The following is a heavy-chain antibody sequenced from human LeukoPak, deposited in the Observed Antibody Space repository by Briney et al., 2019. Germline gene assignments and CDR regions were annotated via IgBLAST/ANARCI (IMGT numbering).Heavy chain of an antibody. D-gene: IGHD6-19*01. CDR3: ARSLITVAGYNWLDP. Sequence: ASVKVSCKASGYTFTSYYVLWVRQAPGQGLEWMGIINPSSGSTTYAQKFQGRVTMTRDTSTSTVYMELSSLRSEDTAVYYCARSLITVAGYNWLDPWGQGTLVTVSS. J-gene: IGHJ5*02. CDR1: GYTFTSYY. CDR2: INPSSGST. V-gene: IGHV1-46*01.